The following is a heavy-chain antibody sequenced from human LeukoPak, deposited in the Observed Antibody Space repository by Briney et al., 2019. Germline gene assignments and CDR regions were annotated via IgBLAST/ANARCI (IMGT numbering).Heavy chain of an antibody. Sequence: GASVKVSCKPSGYTLTGDYMHWVRQAPGQGLEWMGWINPNSGGTNYAQKFQGRVTMTRDASISTAYMELSRLRSDDTAVYYCARGEELSYVDYWGQGTLVTVSS. CDR2: INPNSGGT. CDR1: GYTLTGDY. CDR3: ARGEELSYVDY. J-gene: IGHJ4*02. D-gene: IGHD3-10*01. V-gene: IGHV1-2*02.